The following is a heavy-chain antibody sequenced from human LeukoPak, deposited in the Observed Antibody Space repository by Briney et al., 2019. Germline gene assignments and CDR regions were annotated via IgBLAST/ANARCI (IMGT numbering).Heavy chain of an antibody. Sequence: ASVKVSCKVSGYTLTELSMHWVRQAPGKGLEWMGGFDPEDGETIYAQKFQGRVTMTEDTSTETAYMELSSLRSEDTAVYYCATDLGYCSSTSCYSIGWGQGTLVTVSS. J-gene: IGHJ4*02. V-gene: IGHV1-24*01. CDR2: FDPEDGET. CDR3: ATDLGYCSSTSCYSIG. D-gene: IGHD2-2*01. CDR1: GYTLTELS.